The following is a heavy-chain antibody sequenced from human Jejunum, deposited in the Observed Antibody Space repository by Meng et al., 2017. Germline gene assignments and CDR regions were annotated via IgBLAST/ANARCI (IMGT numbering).Heavy chain of an antibody. CDR1: GGSIESNNW. CDR2: VYHSGST. Sequence: QGQLQESGPGLVKPSETRSLTCAVSGGSIESNNWWTWIRQPPGQGLEWIGEVYHSGSTHYNPSLQSRVTISIDNSKNRFSLSLNSVTAADTAIYYCARADYVRYFDLWGRGTLVTVSS. J-gene: IGHJ2*01. D-gene: IGHD3-10*02. V-gene: IGHV4-4*02. CDR3: ARADYVRYFDL.